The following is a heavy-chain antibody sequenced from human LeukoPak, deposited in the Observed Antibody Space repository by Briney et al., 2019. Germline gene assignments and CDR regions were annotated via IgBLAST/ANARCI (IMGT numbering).Heavy chain of an antibody. CDR2: ISSSSSYI. Sequence: GGSLRLSCAASGFTFSSYSMNWVRQAPGKGLEWVSSISSSSSYIYYADSVKGRFTISRDNAKNSLYLQMNSLRAEDTAVYYCARDRGEYCSSTSCLGPMDVWGKGTTVTVSS. D-gene: IGHD2-2*01. J-gene: IGHJ6*03. CDR3: ARDRGEYCSSTSCLGPMDV. CDR1: GFTFSSYS. V-gene: IGHV3-21*01.